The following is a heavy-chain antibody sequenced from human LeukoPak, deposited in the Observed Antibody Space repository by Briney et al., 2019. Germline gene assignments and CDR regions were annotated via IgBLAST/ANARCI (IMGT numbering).Heavy chain of an antibody. D-gene: IGHD1-26*01. Sequence: GGSLRLSCAASGFTFSSYAMSWVRQAPGKGLEWVSAISGSGGSTYYADSVKGRFTISIDNSKNTLYLQMNSLRAEDTAVYYCAKGTGSSETSYYYYGMDVLGQGNTVTNSS. V-gene: IGHV3-23*01. CDR1: GFTFSSYA. CDR3: AKGTGSSETSYYYYGMDV. J-gene: IGHJ6*02. CDR2: ISGSGGST.